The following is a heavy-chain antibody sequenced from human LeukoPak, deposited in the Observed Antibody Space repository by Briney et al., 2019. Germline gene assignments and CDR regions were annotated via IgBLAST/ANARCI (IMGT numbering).Heavy chain of an antibody. D-gene: IGHD3-3*01. Sequence: SETLSLTCAVYGGSFSGYYWNWIRQPPGKGLEWIGQINHSGNTNYNPSLKSRVTISLDTSKNQFSLKLSSVTAADTAVYYCARHVYYDFWSGYYRHWYFDLWGRGTLVTVSS. CDR2: INHSGNT. J-gene: IGHJ2*01. CDR3: ARHVYYDFWSGYYRHWYFDL. CDR1: GGSFSGYY. V-gene: IGHV4-34*01.